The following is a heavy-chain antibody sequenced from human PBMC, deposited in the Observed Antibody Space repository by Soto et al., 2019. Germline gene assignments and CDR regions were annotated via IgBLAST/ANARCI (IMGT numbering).Heavy chain of an antibody. D-gene: IGHD3-22*01. CDR3: ARSGLALPYSASHWFDP. Sequence: PGGSLRLSCSASGFTFSRYGMHWVLHAPFNGLEWVALIWNDGIRKVYVDSVKGRFTISRDNSKNSLFLQMNSLRGEDTAVYYCARSGLALPYSASHWFDPWGHGTLVPVSS. CDR2: IWNDGIRK. J-gene: IGHJ5*02. V-gene: IGHV3-33*01. CDR1: GFTFSRYG.